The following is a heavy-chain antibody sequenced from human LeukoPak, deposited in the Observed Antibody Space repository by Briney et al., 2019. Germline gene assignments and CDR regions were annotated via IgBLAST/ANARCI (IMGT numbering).Heavy chain of an antibody. CDR3: TRGLPRDGLVVIAAANEY. V-gene: IGHV1-69-2*01. Sequence: GATVKISCKASGYTFTDYYMHWVQQAPGKGLEWMGRVDPEDGETIYAEKFQGRVTITADTSTDTAYMELSSLRSEDTGVYYCTRGLPRDGLVVIAAANEYWGQGSLVTVSS. CDR2: VDPEDGET. CDR1: GYTFTDYY. D-gene: IGHD2-2*01. J-gene: IGHJ4*02.